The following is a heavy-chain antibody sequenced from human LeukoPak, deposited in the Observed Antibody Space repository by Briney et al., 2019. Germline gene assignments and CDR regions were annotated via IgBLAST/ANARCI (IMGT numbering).Heavy chain of an antibody. D-gene: IGHD5-12*01. V-gene: IGHV3-21*01. J-gene: IGHJ4*02. CDR3: ARGLALQYSGYDGLDY. Sequence: PGGSLRLSCAASRFTFSSYSMNWVRQAPGKGLEWLSSISSSSSYIYYADSVKGRFTISRDNAKNSLYLQMNSLRAEDTAVYYCARGLALQYSGYDGLDYWGQGTLVTVSS. CDR2: ISSSSSYI. CDR1: RFTFSSYS.